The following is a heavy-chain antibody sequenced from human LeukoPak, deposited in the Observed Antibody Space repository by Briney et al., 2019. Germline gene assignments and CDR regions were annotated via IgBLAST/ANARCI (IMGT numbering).Heavy chain of an antibody. Sequence: SETLSLTCTVSGGSISSSSYYWGWIRQPPGKGLEWIGSIYYSGSTYYNPSLKSRVTISVDTSKNQFSLKLSSVTAADTAVYYCARSRIAAAFVRGWFDPWGQGTLVTVSS. D-gene: IGHD6-13*01. CDR1: GGSISSSSYY. CDR2: IYYSGST. V-gene: IGHV4-39*07. J-gene: IGHJ5*02. CDR3: ARSRIAAAFVRGWFDP.